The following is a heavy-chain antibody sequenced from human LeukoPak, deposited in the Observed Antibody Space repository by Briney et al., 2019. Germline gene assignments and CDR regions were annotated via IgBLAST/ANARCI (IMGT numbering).Heavy chain of an antibody. D-gene: IGHD3-10*01. J-gene: IGHJ6*02. CDR1: GGSFSGYY. CDR3: ARGFLSWFGELIRYYYYGMDV. V-gene: IGHV4-34*01. CDR2: INHSGST. Sequence: SETLSLTCAVYGGSFSGYYWSWIRQPPGKGLEWIGEINHSGSTNYNLSLESRVTISVDTSKNQFSLKLSSVTAADTAVYYCARGFLSWFGELIRYYYYGMDVWGQGTTVTVSS.